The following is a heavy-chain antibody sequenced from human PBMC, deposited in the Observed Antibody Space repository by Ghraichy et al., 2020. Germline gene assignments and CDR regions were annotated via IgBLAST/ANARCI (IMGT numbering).Heavy chain of an antibody. J-gene: IGHJ6*02. V-gene: IGHV3-43*02. D-gene: IGHD2/OR15-2a*01. CDR3: AKEERKECWSRNHYYSMDV. CDR1: GVPFGEYS. CDR2: ISGDGNDI. Sequence: ETLSLTCAVSGVPFGEYSMFWVRQAPGKGLEWVSHISGDGNDIYYADSVRGRITISRNSGKNSVFLEMNSLRTEDTALYYWAKEERKECWSRNHYYSMDVWGQGTTVTVSS.